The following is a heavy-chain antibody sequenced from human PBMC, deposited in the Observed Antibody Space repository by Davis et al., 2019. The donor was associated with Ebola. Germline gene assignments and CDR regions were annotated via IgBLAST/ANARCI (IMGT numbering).Heavy chain of an antibody. CDR2: TYADDSDT. V-gene: IGHV5-51*01. CDR1: GFSFTSSW. Sequence: GESLKISCKGSGFSFTSSWIGWVRQMPGKGLEWMGITYADDSDTRYSPSFQGQVTISADKSISTAYLQWSSLKASDTAMYYCARHEAYYGMDVWGQGTTVTVSS. J-gene: IGHJ6*02. CDR3: ARHEAYYGMDV.